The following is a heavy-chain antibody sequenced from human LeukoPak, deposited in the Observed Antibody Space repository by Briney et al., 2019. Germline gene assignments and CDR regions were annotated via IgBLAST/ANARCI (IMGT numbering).Heavy chain of an antibody. CDR2: IGTAGDT. D-gene: IGHD3/OR15-3a*01. V-gene: IGHV3-13*01. Sequence: GGSLRLSCAASGFTSSSYDMHWVRQATGKGLEWVSAIGTAGDTYYPGFVKGRFTISRENAKNSLYLQMNSLRAGDTAVYYCARALVGTGLDYWGQGTLVTVSS. CDR1: GFTSSSYD. J-gene: IGHJ4*02. CDR3: ARALVGTGLDY.